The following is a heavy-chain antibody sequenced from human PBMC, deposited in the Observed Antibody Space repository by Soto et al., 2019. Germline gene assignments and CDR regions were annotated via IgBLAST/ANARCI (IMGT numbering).Heavy chain of an antibody. J-gene: IGHJ5*02. CDR3: ARSPYYYYGSGTLSNWFDP. CDR2: IYYSGST. V-gene: IGHV4-31*03. Sequence: PSETLSLTCTVSGGSISSGGYYWSWIRQHPGKGLEWIGYIYYSGSTYYNPSLKSRVTISVDTSKNQFSLKLSSVTAADTAVYYCARSPYYYYGSGTLSNWFDPRGQGTLVTVSS. CDR1: GGSISSGGYY. D-gene: IGHD3-10*01.